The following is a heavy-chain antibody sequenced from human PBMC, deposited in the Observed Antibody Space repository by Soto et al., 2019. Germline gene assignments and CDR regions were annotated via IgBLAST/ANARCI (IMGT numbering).Heavy chain of an antibody. CDR1: GFTFSTYY. V-gene: IGHV3-74*01. CDR3: ARERGGGFGDV. D-gene: IGHD3-10*01. CDR2: ITSDGSST. J-gene: IGHJ6*02. Sequence: EVQLVESGGGLVQPGGSLRLSCAASGFTFSTYYMNWVRQAPGKGLVWVARITSDGSSTTYADSVKGRFTISRDNAKNTLYLQMNSLRAEDTAVYSGARERGGGFGDVWVQGTTVTVSS.